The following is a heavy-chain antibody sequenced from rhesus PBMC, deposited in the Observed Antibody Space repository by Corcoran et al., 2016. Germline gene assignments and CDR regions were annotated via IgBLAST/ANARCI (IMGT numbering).Heavy chain of an antibody. V-gene: IGHV4-65*01. CDR2: ISGSRGST. J-gene: IGHJ4*01. CDR3: ARGRRAYDC. Sequence: QVQLQESGPGLVKPSETLSLTCAVSGGSVSSSNWWSWIRQPPGKVLEWIGYISGSRGSTYYNPSLRWRVTITSTTSKNQFCLRLRSVTAAGTAVYYCARGRRAYDCWGQGVLVTVSS. CDR1: GGSVSSSNW.